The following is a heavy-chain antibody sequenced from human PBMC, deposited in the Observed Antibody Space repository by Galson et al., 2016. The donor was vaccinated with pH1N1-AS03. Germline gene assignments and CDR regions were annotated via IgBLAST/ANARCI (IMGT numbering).Heavy chain of an antibody. V-gene: IGHV3-53*04. J-gene: IGHJ2*01. CDR3: AREAVSRYWYFDL. CDR1: RLTVSSNY. CDR2: IYSGGSA. Sequence: SLRLSCAASRLTVSSNYMSWVRQAPGKGLERVSVIYSGGSAYYADSVKGRFTISRHNSKNTLYLQMNSLRAEDTAVYYCAREAVSRYWYFDLWGRGTLVTVSS. D-gene: IGHD4-17*01.